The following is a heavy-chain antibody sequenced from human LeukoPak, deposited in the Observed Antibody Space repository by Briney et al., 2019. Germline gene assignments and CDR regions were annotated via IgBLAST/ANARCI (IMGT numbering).Heavy chain of an antibody. Sequence: GGSLRLSCAASGFTFSSYWMHWVRQAPGKGLVWVSRINSDGSSTSYADSVKGRFTISRDNAKNTLYLQMNSLRAEDMAVYYCARAGWGSDVDYWGQGTLVTVSS. CDR2: INSDGSST. D-gene: IGHD3-16*01. J-gene: IGHJ4*02. V-gene: IGHV3-74*01. CDR3: ARAGWGSDVDY. CDR1: GFTFSSYW.